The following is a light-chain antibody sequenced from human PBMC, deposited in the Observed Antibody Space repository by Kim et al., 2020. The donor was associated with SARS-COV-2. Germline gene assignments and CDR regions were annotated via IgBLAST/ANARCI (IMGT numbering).Light chain of an antibody. CDR3: QAWDSSTWV. CDR2: QDS. CDR1: KLGDKY. V-gene: IGLV3-1*01. Sequence: SYELTQPPPVSVSPGQTASITCSGDKLGDKYACWYQQKPGQSPVLVIYQDSKRPSGIPERFSGSNSGNTATLPISGTQAMDEADYYCQAWDSSTWVFGGG. J-gene: IGLJ3*02.